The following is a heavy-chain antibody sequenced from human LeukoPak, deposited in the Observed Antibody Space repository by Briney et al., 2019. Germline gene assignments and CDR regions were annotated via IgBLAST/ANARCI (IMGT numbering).Heavy chain of an antibody. Sequence: GGSLRLSCAASGFTFSSYGMHWVRQAPGKGLEWVAFIRYDGSNKYYADSVKGRFTISRDNSKNTLYLQMNSLRAEDTAVYYCAKDTESPLTNWFDPWGQGTLVTVSS. CDR3: AKDTESPLTNWFDP. CDR2: IRYDGSNK. CDR1: GFTFSSYG. J-gene: IGHJ5*02. V-gene: IGHV3-30*02.